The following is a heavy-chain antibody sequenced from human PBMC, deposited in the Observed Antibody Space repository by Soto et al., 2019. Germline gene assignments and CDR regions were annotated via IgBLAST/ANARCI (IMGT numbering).Heavy chain of an antibody. Sequence: EVQLVESGGGLVQPGGSLKLSCAASGFTFSGSAMHWVRQASGKGLEWVGRIRSKANSYATAYAASVKGRFTISRDDSKNTAYLQMNSLKTEDTAVYYCTRRQPGIAVAGTAGFDPWGQGTLVTVSS. D-gene: IGHD6-19*01. CDR3: TRRQPGIAVAGTAGFDP. V-gene: IGHV3-73*02. J-gene: IGHJ5*02. CDR2: IRSKANSYAT. CDR1: GFTFSGSA.